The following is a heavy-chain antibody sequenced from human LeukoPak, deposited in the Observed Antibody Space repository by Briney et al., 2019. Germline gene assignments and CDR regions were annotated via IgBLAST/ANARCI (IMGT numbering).Heavy chain of an antibody. Sequence: GESLKISCKSSGYSFTSYWIGWVRQMSGEGPEWMGMIYPGDSDTRYSPSFQGQVTISADKSISTAFLQWSSLKASDTAMYYCARGGAAYFDYWGQGTLVTVSS. J-gene: IGHJ4*02. CDR3: ARGGAAYFDY. V-gene: IGHV5-51*01. CDR2: IYPGDSDT. CDR1: GYSFTSYW. D-gene: IGHD4/OR15-4a*01.